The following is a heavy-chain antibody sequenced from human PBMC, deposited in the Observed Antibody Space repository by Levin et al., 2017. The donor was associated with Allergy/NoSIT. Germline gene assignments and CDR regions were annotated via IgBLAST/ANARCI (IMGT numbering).Heavy chain of an antibody. D-gene: IGHD2-21*02. CDR3: VSEEACDGGACYSYTWFGH. J-gene: IGHJ5*02. Sequence: GGSLRLSCAASGFSFTNAWMNWVRQVPGKGLEWVGRIKTKSEGETTEYAAPVKGRFALFRDDTKNSLYLQMSSLKTEDTAVYCCVSEEACDGGACYSYTWFGHWGQGTLVTVSS. V-gene: IGHV3-15*07. CDR1: GFSFTNAW. CDR2: IKTKSEGETT.